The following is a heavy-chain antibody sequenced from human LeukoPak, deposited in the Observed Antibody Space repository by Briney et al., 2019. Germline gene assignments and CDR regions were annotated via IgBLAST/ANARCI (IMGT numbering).Heavy chain of an antibody. Sequence: ASVKVSCKASGYTFTSYDINWVRQATGQGLEWMGWMNPNSGNTGYAQKFQGRVTMTRDTSISTAYMELSRLRSDDTAVYYCARIAAPETYYFDYWGQGTLVTVSS. CDR2: MNPNSGNT. CDR3: ARIAAPETYYFDY. CDR1: GYTFTSYD. V-gene: IGHV1-8*02. J-gene: IGHJ4*02. D-gene: IGHD6-13*01.